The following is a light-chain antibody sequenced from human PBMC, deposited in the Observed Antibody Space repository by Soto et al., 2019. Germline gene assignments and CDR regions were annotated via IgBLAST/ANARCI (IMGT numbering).Light chain of an antibody. V-gene: IGLV2-14*03. CDR1: SSDVGGYNY. CDR3: MQSTHWPPT. Sequence: QSVLTQPASVSGSPGQSITISCTGTSSDVGGYNYVSWYQQHPGRAPRLIIFEVSHRPSGVSNRFSGSKSGNTASLTISGLQAEDEADYYCMQSTHWPPTFGQGTK. J-gene: IGLJ3*02. CDR2: EVS.